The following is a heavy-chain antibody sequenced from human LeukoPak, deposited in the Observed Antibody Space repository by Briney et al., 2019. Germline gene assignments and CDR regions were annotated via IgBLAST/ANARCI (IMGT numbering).Heavy chain of an antibody. J-gene: IGHJ4*02. V-gene: IGHV3-30*04. Sequence: GGSLRLPCAASGFTFSSHSKHWVRQAPGKGLDWVAYISPDGSYKYFADSVKGRFTISRDNSKNTLYLQMNSLRADDTALYYCARDLSGGYSTDYWGQGALVTVSS. CDR2: ISPDGSYK. D-gene: IGHD1-26*01. CDR3: ARDLSGGYSTDY. CDR1: GFTFSSHS.